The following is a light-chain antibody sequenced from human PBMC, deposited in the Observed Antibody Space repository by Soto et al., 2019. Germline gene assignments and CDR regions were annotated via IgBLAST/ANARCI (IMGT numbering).Light chain of an antibody. J-gene: IGLJ2*01. CDR3: SSYTSSSTPVV. V-gene: IGLV2-14*01. Sequence: QSALTQPASVSGSPGQSITISCTGTSSDVGGYNYVSWYQQHPGKAPKLMIYDVSNRPSGVSNRFSGSMSGNTASLTISGLQAEDEAHYYCSSYTSSSTPVVFGGGTKLTVL. CDR1: SSDVGGYNY. CDR2: DVS.